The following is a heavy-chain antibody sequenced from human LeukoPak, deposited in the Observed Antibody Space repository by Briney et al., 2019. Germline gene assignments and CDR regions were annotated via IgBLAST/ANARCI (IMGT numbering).Heavy chain of an antibody. D-gene: IGHD6-19*01. CDR3: ARGFGDSSGWYPRGYFDY. J-gene: IGHJ4*02. V-gene: IGHV3-53*01. CDR1: GFTVSSNY. CDR2: IYSGDGS. Sequence: PGGSLRLSCAASGFTVSSNYMSWVRQAPGRGLEWVSVIYSGDGSYYADSVKGRFTISRDNAKNSLYLQMNSLRAEDTAVYYCARGFGDSSGWYPRGYFDYWGQGTLVTVSS.